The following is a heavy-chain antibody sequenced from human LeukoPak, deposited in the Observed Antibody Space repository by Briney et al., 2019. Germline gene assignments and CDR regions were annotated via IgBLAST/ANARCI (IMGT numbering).Heavy chain of an antibody. CDR1: GFTFSSYA. J-gene: IGHJ5*02. V-gene: IGHV3-23*01. CDR2: ISGSGGST. Sequence: PGGSLRLSCAASGFTFSSYAMSWVRQAPGKGLEWVSAISGSGGSTYYADSVKGRFTISRDNSKNTLYLQMNSLRAEDTAVYYCAKGVRAIAVAGTRFDPWGQGTLVTVSS. CDR3: AKGVRAIAVAGTRFDP. D-gene: IGHD6-19*01.